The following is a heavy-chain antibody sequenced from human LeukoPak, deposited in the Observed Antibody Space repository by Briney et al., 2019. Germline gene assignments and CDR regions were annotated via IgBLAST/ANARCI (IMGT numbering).Heavy chain of an antibody. D-gene: IGHD6-19*01. CDR3: ARVLWSSGLGNIYYFDY. CDR2: IYTSGST. Sequence: SETLSLTCTVSGGSISSYYWSWIRQPAGKGLEWIGRIYTSGSTNYNPSLKSRVTMSVDTSKNQFSLKLSSVTAADTAVYYCARVLWSSGLGNIYYFDYWGQGTLVTVSS. CDR1: GGSISSYY. V-gene: IGHV4-4*07. J-gene: IGHJ4*02.